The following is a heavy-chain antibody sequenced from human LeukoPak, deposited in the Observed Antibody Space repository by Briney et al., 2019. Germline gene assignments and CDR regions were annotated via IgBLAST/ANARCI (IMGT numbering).Heavy chain of an antibody. CDR2: FSSQRELT. Sequence: GVSLRLSCAASGFTFFLFALSWVRQAPGKGLEWVSSFSSQRELTFYADSVKGRFTISRDNSESTLYLQMNILRAEDTAKYYCTKDRPNYYGSNGHYYRQNGDFWGQGTLVTVSS. V-gene: IGHV3-23*01. J-gene: IGHJ4*02. D-gene: IGHD3-22*01. CDR1: GFTFFLFA. CDR3: TKDRPNYYGSNGHYYRQNGDF.